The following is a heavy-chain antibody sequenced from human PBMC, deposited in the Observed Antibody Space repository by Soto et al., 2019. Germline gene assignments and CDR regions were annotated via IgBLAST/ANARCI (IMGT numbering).Heavy chain of an antibody. Sequence: QLQLQESGPGLVKPSETLSLTCTVSGGSISSSSYYWGWIRQPPGEGLEWIGSIYYTGSTYYNPSLKSRVTISVDTSKNQFSLKLSSVTAADTAVYYCARHSGSGSYQNWFDPWGQGTRVTVSS. CDR3: ARHSGSGSYQNWFDP. CDR2: IYYTGST. V-gene: IGHV4-39*01. CDR1: GGSISSSSYY. D-gene: IGHD1-26*01. J-gene: IGHJ5*02.